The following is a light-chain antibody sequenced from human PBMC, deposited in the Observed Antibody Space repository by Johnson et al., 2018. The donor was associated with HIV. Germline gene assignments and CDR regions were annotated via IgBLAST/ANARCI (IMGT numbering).Light chain of an antibody. CDR1: SSNIGINY. J-gene: IGLJ1*01. CDR2: DNT. CDR3: GTWDSSLSAYV. V-gene: IGLV1-51*01. Sequence: QSVLTQPPSVSAAPRQKVTISCSGSSSNIGINYVSWYQQLPGTAPKLLIYDNTKRRSGIPDRFSGSKSGTSATLGITGLQTGDEADYYCGTWDSSLSAYVFGTGTKVTVL.